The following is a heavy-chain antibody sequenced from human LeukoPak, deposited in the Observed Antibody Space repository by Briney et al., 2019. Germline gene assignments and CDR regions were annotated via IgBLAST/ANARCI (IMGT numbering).Heavy chain of an antibody. CDR1: GYTFTSYA. V-gene: IGHV7-4-1*02. CDR2: INTNTGNP. CDR3: AREYSSSWYWDYYYYYMDV. J-gene: IGHJ6*03. Sequence: ASVKVSCKSSGYTFTSYAMNWVRQAPGQGLEWMGWINTNTGNPTYAQGFTGRFVFSLDTSVSTAYLQISSVKAEDTAVYYCAREYSSSWYWDYYYYYMDVWGKGTTVTVSS. D-gene: IGHD6-13*01.